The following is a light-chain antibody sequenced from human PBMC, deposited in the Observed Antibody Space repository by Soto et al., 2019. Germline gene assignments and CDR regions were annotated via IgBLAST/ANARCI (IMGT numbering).Light chain of an antibody. Sequence: QSALTQPASVSGPPGQSITISCTGTSSDVGGYNYVSWYQQHPGKAPKLMIFEVINRPSGVSNRFSGSKSGNTASLTISGLQAEDEADYYCSSYTGSSINTVVFGGGTKLTVL. CDR1: SSDVGGYNY. J-gene: IGLJ2*01. CDR3: SSYTGSSINTVV. V-gene: IGLV2-14*01. CDR2: EVI.